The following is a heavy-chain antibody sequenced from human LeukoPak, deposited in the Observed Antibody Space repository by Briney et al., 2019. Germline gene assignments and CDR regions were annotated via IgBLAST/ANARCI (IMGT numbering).Heavy chain of an antibody. Sequence: PGGSLRLSCAASGFTFSTYAMNWVRQAPGKGLEWVSFIDGTSNYIYYADSVKGRFTISRDNAKNSLYLLMDSLRDEDTAVYYCARADYFDYWGRGTLVTVSS. V-gene: IGHV3-21*01. CDR2: IDGTSNYI. J-gene: IGHJ4*02. CDR3: ARADYFDY. CDR1: GFTFSTYA.